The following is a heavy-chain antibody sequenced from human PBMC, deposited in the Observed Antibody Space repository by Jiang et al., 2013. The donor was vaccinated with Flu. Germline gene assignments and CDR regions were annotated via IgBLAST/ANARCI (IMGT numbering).Heavy chain of an antibody. Sequence: ESGGGVVQPGRSLRLSCAASGFTFSSYGMHWVRQAPGKGLEWVAVIWYDGSNKYYADSVKGRFTISRDNSKNTLYLQMNSLRAEDTAVYYCARVDCSSTSCSPYYYYGMDVWGQGTTVTVSS. V-gene: IGHV3-33*01. J-gene: IGHJ6*02. D-gene: IGHD2-2*01. CDR1: GFTFSSYG. CDR3: ARVDCSSTSCSPYYYYGMDV. CDR2: IWYDGSNK.